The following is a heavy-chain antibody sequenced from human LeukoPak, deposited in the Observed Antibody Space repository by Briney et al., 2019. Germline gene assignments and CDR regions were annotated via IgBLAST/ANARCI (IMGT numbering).Heavy chain of an antibody. CDR3: AKDHPVPAAQGGYFDY. D-gene: IGHD2-2*01. J-gene: IGHJ4*02. V-gene: IGHV3-30*02. Sequence: GGSLRLSCAASGFTFSSYGMHWVRQAPGKGPEWVAFIRYDGSNKYYADSVKGRFTISRDNSKNTLYLQMNSLRAEDTAVYYCAKDHPVPAAQGGYFDYWGQGTLVTVSS. CDR1: GFTFSSYG. CDR2: IRYDGSNK.